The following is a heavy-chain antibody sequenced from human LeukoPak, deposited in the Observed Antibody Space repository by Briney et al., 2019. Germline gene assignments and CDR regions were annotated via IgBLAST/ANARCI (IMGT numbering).Heavy chain of an antibody. D-gene: IGHD3-22*01. V-gene: IGHV4-34*01. Sequence: NTSETLSLTCAVYGGSFSGYYWSWIRQPPGKGLEWIGEIDHSGSTNYNPSLKSRVTISVDTSKNQFSLKLSSVTAADTAVYYCARGYDYYDSYGYGYWGQGTLVTVSS. CDR1: GGSFSGYY. CDR2: IDHSGST. J-gene: IGHJ4*02. CDR3: ARGYDYYDSYGYGY.